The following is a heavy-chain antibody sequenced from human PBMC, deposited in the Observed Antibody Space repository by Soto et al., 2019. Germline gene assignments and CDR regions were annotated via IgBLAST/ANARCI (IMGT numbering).Heavy chain of an antibody. V-gene: IGHV3-33*01. J-gene: IGHJ5*02. CDR2: IWYDGTTT. CDR1: GFTLSNYG. D-gene: IGHD2-2*01. CDR3: ARNVGSPGSSRWFDT. Sequence: QVQLVESGGGVVQPGRSLTLSCVASGFTLSNYGMHWVRQAPGKGLEWVAVIWYDGTTTYSADSVKGRFSISRDNSKNTLSLQMSSLRAEDTAVYYCARNVGSPGSSRWFDTWGQGTLVTVSS.